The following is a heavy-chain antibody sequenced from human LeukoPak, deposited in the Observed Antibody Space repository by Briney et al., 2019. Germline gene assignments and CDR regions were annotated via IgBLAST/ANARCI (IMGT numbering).Heavy chain of an antibody. V-gene: IGHV3-23*01. CDR1: GVTLSSYA. D-gene: IGHD3-22*01. CDR3: AISHPYYDGRGYWVQ. J-gene: IGHJ4*02. Sequence: GESLRLSCAASGVTLSSYAMSWVRETPGKGLEGVSGISISGGSTSYADSVKGRFTISRDNPRNTLYMETNSLRAEDTALYCCAISHPYYDGRGYWVQWGQGALVTVSS. CDR2: ISISGGST.